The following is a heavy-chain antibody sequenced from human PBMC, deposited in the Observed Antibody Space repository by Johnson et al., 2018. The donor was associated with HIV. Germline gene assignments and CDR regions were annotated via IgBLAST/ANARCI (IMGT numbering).Heavy chain of an antibody. J-gene: IGHJ3*02. CDR2: IYRDGNT. CDR3: VRDDYAFHI. Sequence: VQLVESGGGLVQPGGSLRLSCEASGFTVSSNYMGWVRQAPGKGLEWVSVIYRDGNTNYADSVKGRFTISRDNAKNTLYLEMKSLRVDDTAVYYCVRDDYAFHIWGQGTMVTVSS. CDR1: GFTVSSNY. V-gene: IGHV3-66*01. D-gene: IGHD2-21*02.